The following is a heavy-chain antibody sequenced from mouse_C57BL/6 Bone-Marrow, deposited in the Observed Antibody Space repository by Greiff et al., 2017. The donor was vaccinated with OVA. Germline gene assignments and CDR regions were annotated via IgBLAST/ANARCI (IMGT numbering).Heavy chain of an antibody. V-gene: IGHV1-64*01. J-gene: IGHJ4*01. CDR1: GYTFTSYW. Sequence: QVQLQQPGAELVKPGASVKLSCKASGYTFTSYWMHWVKQRPGQGLEWIGMIHPNSGSTNYNEKFKSKATLTVAKSSSTAYMQLSSLTSEDSAVYYGAGEEGYYAMDYWGQGTSVTVPS. CDR3: AGEEGYYAMDY. CDR2: IHPNSGST.